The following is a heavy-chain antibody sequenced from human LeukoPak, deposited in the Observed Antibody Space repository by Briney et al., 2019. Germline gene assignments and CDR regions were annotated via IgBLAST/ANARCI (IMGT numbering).Heavy chain of an antibody. CDR1: GHSFTAYY. Sequence: ASVKVSCKTSGHSFTAYYMHWVRQAPGQGLEWMGYINPNSGGTKYAQKFQGRVTMARDTSITTAYMELARLTSDDTAVYYCARIEGSASTWYDWGQGTLVTVSS. CDR3: ARIEGSASTWYD. J-gene: IGHJ4*02. V-gene: IGHV1-2*02. CDR2: INPNSGGT. D-gene: IGHD6-13*01.